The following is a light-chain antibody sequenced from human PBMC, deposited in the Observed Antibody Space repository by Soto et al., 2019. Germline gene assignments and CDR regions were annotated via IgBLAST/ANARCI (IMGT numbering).Light chain of an antibody. CDR3: QHFGYPQWT. Sequence: LVLTQSPGTLSLSPGETAALSCRASQIGSGNYLSWYQQKPGQAPRLLIYATSTRAPGIPDRVSGSGSATDFTLTINRLEPEDSAVYFCQHFGYPQWTFGRGTKVYI. CDR1: QIGSGNY. V-gene: IGKV3-20*01. J-gene: IGKJ1*01. CDR2: ATS.